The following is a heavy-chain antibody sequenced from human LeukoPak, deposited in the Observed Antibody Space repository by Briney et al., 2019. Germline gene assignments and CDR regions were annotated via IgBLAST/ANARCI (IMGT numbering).Heavy chain of an antibody. Sequence: ASVKVSCKASGGTFSSYAISWVRQAPGQGLEWMGRIIPILGIANYAQKFQGRVTITADKSTSTAYMELSSLRSEDTAVYYCARAPYYYGSGSYSYYFDYWGQGTLVTVSS. D-gene: IGHD3-10*01. CDR3: ARAPYYYGSGSYSYYFDY. CDR1: GGTFSSYA. CDR2: IIPILGIA. J-gene: IGHJ4*02. V-gene: IGHV1-69*10.